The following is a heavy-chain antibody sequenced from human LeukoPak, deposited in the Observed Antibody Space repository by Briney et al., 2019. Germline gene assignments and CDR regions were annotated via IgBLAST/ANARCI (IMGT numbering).Heavy chain of an antibody. CDR2: ISTSGTTI. J-gene: IGHJ6*02. D-gene: IGHD2-2*01. CDR1: GFTFTSYE. CDR3: ARESIVVVRAARGNFYYGMDV. V-gene: IGHV3-48*03. Sequence: GGSLRLSCAAPGFTFTSYEMNWVRQVPGQGLEGVSYISTSGTTIYYADSVKGRFTISRDNAKNSLYLQMNSLRVEDTAIYYCARESIVVVRAARGNFYYGMDVWGQGTTVTVSS.